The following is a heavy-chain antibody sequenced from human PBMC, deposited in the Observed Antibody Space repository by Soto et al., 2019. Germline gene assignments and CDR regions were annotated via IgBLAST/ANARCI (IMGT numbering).Heavy chain of an antibody. V-gene: IGHV4-31*03. CDR1: GASINSGGYY. D-gene: IGHD1-26*01. J-gene: IGHJ4*02. CDR3: ATGDAWEALLAY. CDR2: IYFGGST. Sequence: TLSLTCTVSGASINSGGYYWSWIRQLPGKGLEWIGYIYFGGSTYYTPSLESRVTISLDTSQNQFSLKLNSVTAADTAVYYCATGDAWEALLAYSGQGTLVTVSS.